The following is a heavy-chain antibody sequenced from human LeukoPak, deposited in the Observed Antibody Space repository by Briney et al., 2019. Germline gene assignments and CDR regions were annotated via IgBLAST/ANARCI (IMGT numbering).Heavy chain of an antibody. Sequence: GASVKVSCKASGYTFTSYYMHWVRQPPGQGLEWMGIINPSGGSTSYAQKFQGRVTMTRDTSTSTVYMELSSLRSEDTAVYYCARDPVAGVYYYYYYMDVWGKGTTVTVSS. CDR2: INPSGGST. V-gene: IGHV1-46*01. D-gene: IGHD6-19*01. CDR3: ARDPVAGVYYYYYYMDV. J-gene: IGHJ6*03. CDR1: GYTFTSYY.